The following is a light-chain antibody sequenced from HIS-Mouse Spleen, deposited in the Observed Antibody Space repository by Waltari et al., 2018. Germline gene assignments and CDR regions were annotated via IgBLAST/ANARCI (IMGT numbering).Light chain of an antibody. Sequence: EIVMTQSPATLSVSPGERATLSCRARQSVSSNLAGYQQKPGQAPRLLIYGASTRATGIPARFSGSGSGTEFTLTISSLQSEDFAVYYCQQYNNWPPYTFGQGTKLEIK. CDR3: QQYNNWPPYT. CDR1: QSVSSN. CDR2: GAS. J-gene: IGKJ2*01. V-gene: IGKV3-15*01.